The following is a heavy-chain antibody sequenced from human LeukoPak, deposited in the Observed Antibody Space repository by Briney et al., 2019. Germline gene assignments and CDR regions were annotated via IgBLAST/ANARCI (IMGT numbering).Heavy chain of an antibody. CDR2: IKEDGSEK. CDR1: GFTFTSFW. Sequence: GGSLRLSCAASGFTFTSFWMSWVRQAPGKGLEWVANIKEDGSEKYYVDSVKGRFTISRDNAKNSLYLQMNSLRAEDTAVYYCARNLPAADYWGQGTLVTVSS. J-gene: IGHJ4*02. CDR3: ARNLPAADY. D-gene: IGHD2-2*01. V-gene: IGHV3-7*01.